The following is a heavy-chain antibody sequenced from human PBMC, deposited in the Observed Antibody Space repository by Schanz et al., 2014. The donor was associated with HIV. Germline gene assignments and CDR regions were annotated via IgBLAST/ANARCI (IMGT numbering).Heavy chain of an antibody. CDR3: ARVGYGGNSDWFDP. CDR2: IYYSGST. Sequence: EQLQQWGAGLLKPSETLSLTCAVYGGSFRGYYWTWIRQFPGMGLEWIGYIYYSGSTNYNPSLKSRVTISVDTSKNQFSLKLSSVTAADTAVYYCARVGYGGNSDWFDPWGQGTLVTVSS. CDR1: GGSFRGYY. V-gene: IGHV4-34*11. J-gene: IGHJ5*02. D-gene: IGHD2-21*02.